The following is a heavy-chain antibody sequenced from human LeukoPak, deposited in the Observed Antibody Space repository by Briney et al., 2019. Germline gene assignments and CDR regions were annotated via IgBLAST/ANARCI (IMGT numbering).Heavy chain of an antibody. CDR2: INPNSGGT. D-gene: IGHD2-2*01. CDR3: ARDASKKEVNWFDP. V-gene: IGHV1-2*02. J-gene: IGHJ5*02. CDR1: GYTFTGYY. Sequence: ASVKVSCKASGYTFTGYYMHWVRQAPGQGLEWRGWINPNSGGTSYAQKFQGRVTMTRDTSISTAYMELSRLRSDDTAVYYCARDASKKEVNWFDPWGQGTLVTVSS.